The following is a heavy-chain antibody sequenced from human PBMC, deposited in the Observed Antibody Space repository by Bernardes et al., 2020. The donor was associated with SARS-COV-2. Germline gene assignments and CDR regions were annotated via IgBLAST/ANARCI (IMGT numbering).Heavy chain of an antibody. CDR3: AGGIEDTSTPDFDY. V-gene: IGHV4-34*01. Sequence: SETLSLTCAVSDKSFSGHYWSWIRQAPGKGLEWIGEINQSGSTKYNPSHKSRVVLSVEASKNQFSLRLTSVTAADTALYYCAGGIEDTSTPDFDYWGQGALVTVSS. J-gene: IGHJ4*02. D-gene: IGHD2-15*01. CDR1: DKSFSGHY. CDR2: INQSGST.